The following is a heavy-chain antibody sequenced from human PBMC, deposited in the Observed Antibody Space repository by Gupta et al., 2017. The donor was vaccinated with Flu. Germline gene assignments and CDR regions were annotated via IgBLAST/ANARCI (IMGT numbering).Heavy chain of an antibody. D-gene: IGHD2-2*01. Sequence: EVQLVESGGGLVKPGGSLRLSCAASGFTFSSYSMNWVRQAPGKGLEWVSSISSSGSYIYYADSVKGRFTISRDNAKNSLYLQMNSLRAEDTAVYYCASQARRYCSSTSCMDVWGKGTTVTVSS. J-gene: IGHJ6*03. CDR1: GFTFSSYS. CDR2: ISSSGSYI. V-gene: IGHV3-21*01. CDR3: ASQARRYCSSTSCMDV.